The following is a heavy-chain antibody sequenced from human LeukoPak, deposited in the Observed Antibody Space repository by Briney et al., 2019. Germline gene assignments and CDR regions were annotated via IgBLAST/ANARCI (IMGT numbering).Heavy chain of an antibody. Sequence: GGSLRLSCAASGFTFSSYGMHWVRQAPGKGLEWVAFIRYDGSNKYYADSVKGRFTISRDNSKNTLYLQMNSLRAEDTAVYYCARLEQLEREVFFDHWGQGTLVTVSS. CDR2: IRYDGSNK. V-gene: IGHV3-30*02. D-gene: IGHD1-1*01. CDR3: ARLEQLEREVFFDH. J-gene: IGHJ4*02. CDR1: GFTFSSYG.